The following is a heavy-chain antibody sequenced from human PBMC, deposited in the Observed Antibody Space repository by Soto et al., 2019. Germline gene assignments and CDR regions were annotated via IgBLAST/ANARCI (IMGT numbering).Heavy chain of an antibody. J-gene: IGHJ4*02. CDR1: GYTLTSYD. CDR2: MNPNSGNT. V-gene: IGHV1-8*01. Sequence: ASVKLSCTASGYTLTSYDINWVRQATGQGLGWMGWMNPNSGNTGYAQKFQGRVTMTRNTSISTAYMELSSLRSEDTAVYYCARGPNYYDSSGYYYGYWGQGTLVTVSS. D-gene: IGHD3-22*01. CDR3: ARGPNYYDSSGYYYGY.